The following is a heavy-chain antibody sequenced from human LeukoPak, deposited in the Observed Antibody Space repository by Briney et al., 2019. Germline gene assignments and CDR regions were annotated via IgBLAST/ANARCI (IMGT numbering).Heavy chain of an antibody. Sequence: PSEILSLTCTVSGGSISSSSYYWGWIRQPPGKGLEWIGSIYYSGSTYYNPSLKSRVTISVDTSKNQFSLKLSSVTAADTAVYYCARKLYLSSSSYHFDYWGQGTLVTVSS. CDR1: GGSISSSSYY. CDR3: ARKLYLSSSSYHFDY. D-gene: IGHD6-6*01. J-gene: IGHJ4*02. CDR2: IYYSGST. V-gene: IGHV4-39*01.